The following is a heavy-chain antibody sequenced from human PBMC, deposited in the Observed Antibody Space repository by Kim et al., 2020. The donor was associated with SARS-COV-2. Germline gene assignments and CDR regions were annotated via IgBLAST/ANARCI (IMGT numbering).Heavy chain of an antibody. CDR3: ARAPEREGGASYYYYGMDV. Sequence: SVKVSCKASGGTFSSYAISWVRQAPGQGLEWMGGIIPIFGTANYAQKFQGRVTITADESTSTAYMELSSLRSEDTAVYYCARAPEREGGASYYYYGMDVWGQGTTVTVSS. V-gene: IGHV1-69*13. J-gene: IGHJ6*02. CDR1: GGTFSSYA. D-gene: IGHD1-1*01. CDR2: IIPIFGTA.